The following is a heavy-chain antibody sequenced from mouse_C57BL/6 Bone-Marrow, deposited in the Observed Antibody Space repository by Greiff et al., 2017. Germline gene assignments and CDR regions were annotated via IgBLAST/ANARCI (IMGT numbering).Heavy chain of an antibody. CDR1: GYTFTTYP. CDR2: FHPYNDDT. D-gene: IGHD2-5*01. Sequence: VKLMESGAELVKPGASVKMSCKASGYTFTTYPIEWMKQNHGKSLEWIGNFHPYNDDTKYNEKFKGKATLTVEKSSSTVYLELSRLTSDDSAVYYCARRDSKRYYAMDYWGQGTSVTVSS. CDR3: ARRDSKRYYAMDY. V-gene: IGHV1-47*01. J-gene: IGHJ4*01.